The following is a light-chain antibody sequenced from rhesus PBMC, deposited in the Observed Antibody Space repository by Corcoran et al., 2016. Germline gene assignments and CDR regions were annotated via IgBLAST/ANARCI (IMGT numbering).Light chain of an antibody. Sequence: DIQMTQSPSSLSASVGDRVTITCRASQGITSWLAWYQQKPGKAPKLLIYRGSNLDTGVPSRFRGSGSGTDFTLTISSVHPEDIVTYYCQQHDNSPIFTFVPGTKLYIK. J-gene: IGKJ3*01. V-gene: IGKV1-69*01. CDR2: RGS. CDR1: QGITSW. CDR3: QQHDNSPIFT.